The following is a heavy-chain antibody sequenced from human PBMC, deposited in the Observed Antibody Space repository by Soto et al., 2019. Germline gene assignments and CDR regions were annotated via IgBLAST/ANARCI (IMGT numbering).Heavy chain of an antibody. Sequence: QVHLVQSGAEVKKPGSSVKVSCKASGGTFSSYAISWVRQAPGQGLEWMGGIIPIFGTANYAQKFQGRVTITADESTSTAYMELSSLRSEDTAVYYCAILLYYDILTGYQRVDYWGQGTLVTVSS. CDR3: AILLYYDILTGYQRVDY. J-gene: IGHJ4*02. CDR2: IIPIFGTA. V-gene: IGHV1-69*12. D-gene: IGHD3-9*01. CDR1: GGTFSSYA.